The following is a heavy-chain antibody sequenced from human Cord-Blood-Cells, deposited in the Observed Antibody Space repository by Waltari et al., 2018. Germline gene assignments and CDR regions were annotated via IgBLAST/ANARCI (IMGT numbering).Heavy chain of an antibody. Sequence: QVQLVESGGGVVQPGGSLRLFCAASGFTFSSYGMHWVRQATGKGLEGVAFIRYDGSNKYYAKSVKGRLTISRDNSKNTLYLQMNSLRAEDTAVYYCAKGGETNYWYFDLWGRGTLVTVSS. CDR2: IRYDGSNK. CDR1: GFTFSSYG. D-gene: IGHD3-16*01. CDR3: AKGGETNYWYFDL. J-gene: IGHJ2*01. V-gene: IGHV3-30*02.